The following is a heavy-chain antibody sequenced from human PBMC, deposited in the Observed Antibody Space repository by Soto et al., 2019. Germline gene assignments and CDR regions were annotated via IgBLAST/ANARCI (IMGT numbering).Heavy chain of an antibody. V-gene: IGHV1-2*02. CDR1: GYTFTGYY. D-gene: IGHD6-19*01. CDR3: ARTFTSGWYAPYFHYGMDV. Sequence: GASVKVPCKASGYTFTGYYMHWVRQAPGQGLEWMGWINPNSGGTNYAQKFQGRVTMTRDTSISTAYMELSRLRSDDTAVYYCARTFTSGWYAPYFHYGMDVWGQGTTVTVSS. CDR2: INPNSGGT. J-gene: IGHJ6*02.